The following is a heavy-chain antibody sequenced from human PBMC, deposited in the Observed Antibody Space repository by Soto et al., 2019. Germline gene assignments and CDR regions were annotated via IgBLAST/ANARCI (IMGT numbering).Heavy chain of an antibody. D-gene: IGHD3-10*01. V-gene: IGHV3-23*01. CDR1: GFTFRTYA. Sequence: GGALRLSCAASGFTFRTYAMNWVRQAPGKGLEWISAISGSGSFTHYADSVRGRFTISRDNSQNQLYLQMNNLRGDDTAMYYCAKIPTGSGSSKFDYWGQGIQVTVSS. J-gene: IGHJ4*02. CDR2: ISGSGSFT. CDR3: AKIPTGSGSSKFDY.